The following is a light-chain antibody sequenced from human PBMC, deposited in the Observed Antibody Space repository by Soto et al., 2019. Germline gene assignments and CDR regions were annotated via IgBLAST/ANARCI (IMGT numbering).Light chain of an antibody. CDR1: SSNIGSNS. J-gene: IGLJ1*01. CDR3: AAWDDTLNGRV. V-gene: IGLV1-44*01. CDR2: TYN. Sequence: QSVLTQPPSASGTPGQRVTISCSGSSSNIGSNSVDWYQQLPGTAPKLLIHTYNQRPSGVPDRFSGSNSGTSASLAISGLQSEGEADYYCAAWDDTLNGRVFGSGTKVTVL.